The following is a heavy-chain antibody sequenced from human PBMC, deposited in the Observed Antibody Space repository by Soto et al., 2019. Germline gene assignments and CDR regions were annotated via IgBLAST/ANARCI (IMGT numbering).Heavy chain of an antibody. J-gene: IGHJ4*02. Sequence: EVQLVESGGGLVQPGGSLRLSCAASGFTFSNYWMSWVRQAPGKGLEWVANIKQDGSENYYVDSVKGRFTPSRDNTKNSFYLQMNSMRADDTAVYYCARDHIKAWKFDYWGRGTLVTVSS. CDR1: GFTFSNYW. CDR2: IKQDGSEN. CDR3: ARDHIKAWKFDY. D-gene: IGHD1-1*01. V-gene: IGHV3-7*01.